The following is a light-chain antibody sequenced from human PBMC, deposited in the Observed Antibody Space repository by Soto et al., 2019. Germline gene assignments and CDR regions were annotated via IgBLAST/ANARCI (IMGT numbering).Light chain of an antibody. J-gene: IGLJ7*01. CDR3: QSYDSSLSGAV. CDR1: SSNIGAGYD. Sequence: QSVRTQPPSVSGAPGQRVTISCTGSSSNIGAGYDVHWYQQLPGTAPKHLIYGNSNRPSGVPDRFSGSKSGTSASLAITGLQAEDEADYYCQSYDSSLSGAVFGGGTQLTVL. CDR2: GNS. V-gene: IGLV1-40*01.